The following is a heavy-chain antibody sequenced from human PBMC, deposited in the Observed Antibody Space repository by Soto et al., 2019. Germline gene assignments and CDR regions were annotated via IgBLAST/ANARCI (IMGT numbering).Heavy chain of an antibody. V-gene: IGHV4-34*01. J-gene: IGHJ4*02. CDR3: ARXXNWNDRRFDY. D-gene: IGHD1-1*01. Sequence: PGTGLEWIGQINRSGSSNYNPSLKSRVTISVDTSKNEVSLKLSSVTAADTAVYFCARXXNWNDRRFDYWGLGTLVTVSS. CDR2: INRSGSS.